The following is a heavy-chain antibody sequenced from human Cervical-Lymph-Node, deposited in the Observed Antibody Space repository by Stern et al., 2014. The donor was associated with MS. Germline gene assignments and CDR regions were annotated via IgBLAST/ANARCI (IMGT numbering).Heavy chain of an antibody. V-gene: IGHV5-51*01. CDR2: IYPGDSDT. Sequence: MQLVQSGAEVKKAGESLKISCKGSGYSFTSYWIAWVRQMPGKGLEWMGIIYPGDSDTRYSPSFQGQVTISADKSISTAYLQLSSLKASDTAMYYCARFPQNNWNDGPSVYGMDVWGQGTTVTVSS. CDR1: GYSFTSYW. J-gene: IGHJ6*02. CDR3: ARFPQNNWNDGPSVYGMDV. D-gene: IGHD1-20*01.